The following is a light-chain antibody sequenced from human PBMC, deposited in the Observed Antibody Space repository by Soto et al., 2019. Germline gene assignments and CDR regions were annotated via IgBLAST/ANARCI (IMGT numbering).Light chain of an antibody. Sequence: DIQMTQSPSTLSASVGDRVTITCRASQDINRWLAWYQQKPGKAPKLLIYDASSLESGVPSRFSGSGSGTEFTLTISSLQPDDFATYYCQQYNALFGGGTKVDIK. J-gene: IGKJ4*01. CDR3: QQYNAL. CDR1: QDINRW. V-gene: IGKV1-5*01. CDR2: DAS.